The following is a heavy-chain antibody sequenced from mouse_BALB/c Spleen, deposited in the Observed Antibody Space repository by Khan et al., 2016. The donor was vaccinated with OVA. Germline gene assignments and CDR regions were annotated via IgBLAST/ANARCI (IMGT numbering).Heavy chain of an antibody. CDR3: ASHLTGSFAY. Sequence: EVELVESGGDLVKPGGSLKLSCAASGFTFSSYSMSWVRQTPDKRLEWVATISSGADYTYYPDSVKGRCTISRDNAKNTLYLQMSILKSEDTAMYYCASHLTGSFAYWGQGTLVTVSA. D-gene: IGHD4-1*01. V-gene: IGHV5-6*01. CDR1: GFTFSSYS. CDR2: ISSGADYT. J-gene: IGHJ3*01.